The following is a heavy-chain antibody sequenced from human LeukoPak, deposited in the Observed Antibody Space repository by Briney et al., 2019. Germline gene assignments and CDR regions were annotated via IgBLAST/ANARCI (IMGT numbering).Heavy chain of an antibody. CDR3: AKGSSGYFFDL. J-gene: IGHJ4*02. V-gene: IGHV3-23*01. Sequence: GGSLRLSCPASGFIFNNYGLVWVRQAPGKGLEWVSAISNDGGGTTYADFVKGRFSVSRDNSKNTLFLQMNSLRAEDTALYYCAKGSSGYFFDLWAQGTLVTVSS. CDR1: GFIFNNYG. D-gene: IGHD3-22*01. CDR2: ISNDGGGT.